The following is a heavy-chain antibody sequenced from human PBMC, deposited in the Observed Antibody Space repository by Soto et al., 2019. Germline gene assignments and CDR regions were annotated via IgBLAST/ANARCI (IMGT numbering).Heavy chain of an antibody. Sequence: GGSLRLSCAASGFTFKNYAMNWVRQAPGKGLEWVSVIYSGDGTYYADSVKGRFTISRDNSKNTLYLQMNSLRAEDTAVYYCARDSTVTTIDYWGQGVLVTVSS. CDR3: ARDSTVTTIDY. CDR2: IYSGDGT. CDR1: GFTFKNYA. V-gene: IGHV3-66*01. J-gene: IGHJ4*02. D-gene: IGHD4-17*01.